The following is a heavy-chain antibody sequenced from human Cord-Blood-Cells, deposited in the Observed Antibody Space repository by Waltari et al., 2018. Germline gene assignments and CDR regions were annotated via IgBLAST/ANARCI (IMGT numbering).Heavy chain of an antibody. V-gene: IGHV1-24*01. CDR3: ATDWANGHAFDI. D-gene: IGHD3-16*01. J-gene: IGHJ3*02. Sequence: QVQLVQSGAEVKKPGASVKVSCKVSGYTLTELSMHWVRRAPGKGLERMGGFDPEDGETIYAQKFQGRVTMTEDTSTDTAYMELSSLRSDDTAVYYCATDWANGHAFDIWGQGTMVTVSS. CDR2: FDPEDGET. CDR1: GYTLTELS.